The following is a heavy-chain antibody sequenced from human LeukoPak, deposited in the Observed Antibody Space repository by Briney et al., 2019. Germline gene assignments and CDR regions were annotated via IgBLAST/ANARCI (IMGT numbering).Heavy chain of an antibody. CDR3: AKDRLRFCTGGNCYSPVDY. Sequence: GGSLRLSCEASGFIFSSHAMNWVRQAPGKGLEWVSAISSTGSDTYYADSVKGRFIISRDNSKNTLHLQMNSLRGEDTAVYYCAKDRLRFCTGGNCYSPVDYWGQGILVTVSS. D-gene: IGHD2-15*01. J-gene: IGHJ4*01. V-gene: IGHV3-23*01. CDR2: ISSTGSDT. CDR1: GFIFSSHA.